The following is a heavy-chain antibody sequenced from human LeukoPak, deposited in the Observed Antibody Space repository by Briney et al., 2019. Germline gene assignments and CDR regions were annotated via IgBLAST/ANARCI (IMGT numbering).Heavy chain of an antibody. Sequence: GGALRLSCATSGVSFSDFSVNWGRHAPPRGLQWVSSINPPRTSIYYSDPASGRDTTSRDNANSPLYLQKNSVRAEGTAGFYCVKLRRDSDRSDYYYYYNPWGQGTLVTVSS. CDR3: VKLRRDSDRSDYYYYYNP. D-gene: IGHD3-22*01. V-gene: IGHV3-21*01. CDR1: GVSFSDFS. J-gene: IGHJ4*02. CDR2: INPPRTSI.